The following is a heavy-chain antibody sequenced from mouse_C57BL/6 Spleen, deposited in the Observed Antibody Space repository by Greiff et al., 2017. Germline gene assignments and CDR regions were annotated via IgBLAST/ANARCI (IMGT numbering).Heavy chain of an antibody. V-gene: IGHV1-76*01. CDR1: GYTFTDYY. CDR2: IYPGSGNT. J-gene: IGHJ2*01. Sequence: QVHVKQSGAELVRPGASVKLSCKASGYTFTDYYINWVKQRPGQGLEWIARIYPGSGNTYYNEKFKGKATLAAEKSSSTAYMQLSSLTSEDSAVYFGARSQARTGYFDYWGQGTTLTVSS. CDR3: ARSQARTGYFDY. D-gene: IGHD4-1*01.